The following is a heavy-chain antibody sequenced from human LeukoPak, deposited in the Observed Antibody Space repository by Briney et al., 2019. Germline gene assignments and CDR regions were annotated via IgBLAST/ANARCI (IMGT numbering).Heavy chain of an antibody. J-gene: IGHJ6*02. CDR1: GYIFNKYG. CDR2: ISCYNGDT. CDR3: ARDMAWGDYYDSSGSQTGYYGMDV. D-gene: IGHD3-22*01. V-gene: IGHV1-18*01. Sequence: ASVKVSCKASGYIFNKYGVSWVRQAPGQGLEWLAWISCYNGDTNYAQKLQGRVTMTTDTSTSTAYMELRSLRSDDTAVYYCARDMAWGDYYDSSGSQTGYYGMDVWGQGTTVTVSS.